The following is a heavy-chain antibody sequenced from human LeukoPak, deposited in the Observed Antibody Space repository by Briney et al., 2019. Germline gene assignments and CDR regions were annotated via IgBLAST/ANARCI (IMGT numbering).Heavy chain of an antibody. J-gene: IGHJ4*02. CDR2: FDPEDGET. CDR3: ATAPAAEPNFDY. Sequence: GASVKVSCKVSGYTLTELSMHWVRQAPGKGLEWMGGFDPEDGETIYAQKFQGRVTMTEDTSTDTAYMKLSSLRSEDTAVYYCATAPAAEPNFDYWGQGTLVTVSS. D-gene: IGHD2-2*01. CDR1: GYTLTELS. V-gene: IGHV1-24*01.